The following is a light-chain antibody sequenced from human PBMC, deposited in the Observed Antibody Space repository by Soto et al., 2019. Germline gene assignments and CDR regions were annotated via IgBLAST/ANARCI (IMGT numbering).Light chain of an antibody. Sequence: ESMLTQSPGTLSLSPGERATLSCRASQSVSTRYLAWYQQEPGQAPRLLIYGASIRATGIPDRFSGSGSGTDFTLTIIRLEPEDFAVYYCHQFGSSPPAFTFGQGTKLEI. V-gene: IGKV3-20*01. CDR2: GAS. CDR3: HQFGSSPPAFT. CDR1: QSVSTRY. J-gene: IGKJ2*01.